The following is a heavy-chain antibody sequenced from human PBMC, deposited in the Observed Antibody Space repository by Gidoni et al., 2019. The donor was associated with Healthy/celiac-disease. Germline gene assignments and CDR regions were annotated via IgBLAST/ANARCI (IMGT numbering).Heavy chain of an antibody. J-gene: IGHJ5*02. CDR2: IIPIFGTA. CDR3: ARGGRNQLLWRGEYNWFDP. Sequence: QVQLVQAGAEVKKPGSSVKVSCTASGGTFRSYAISWVRQAPGQGLEWMGGIIPIFGTANYAQKFQGRVTITADESTSTAYMELSSLRSEDTAVYYCARGGRNQLLWRGEYNWFDPWGQGTLVTVSS. D-gene: IGHD2-2*01. V-gene: IGHV1-69*01. CDR1: GGTFRSYA.